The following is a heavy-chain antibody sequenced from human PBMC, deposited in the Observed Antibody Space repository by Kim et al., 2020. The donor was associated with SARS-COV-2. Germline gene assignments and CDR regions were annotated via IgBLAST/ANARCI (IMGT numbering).Heavy chain of an antibody. CDR2: ISYDGSNK. CDR1: GFTFSSYG. Sequence: GGSLRLSCAASGFTFSSYGMHWVRQAPGKGLEWVAVISYDGSNKYYADSVKGRFTISRDNSKNTLYLQMNSLRAEDTAVYYCARNSASGSYHIDYWGEGTLVTASA. V-gene: IGHV3-30*03. CDR3: ARNSASGSYHIDY. D-gene: IGHD3-10*01. J-gene: IGHJ4*02.